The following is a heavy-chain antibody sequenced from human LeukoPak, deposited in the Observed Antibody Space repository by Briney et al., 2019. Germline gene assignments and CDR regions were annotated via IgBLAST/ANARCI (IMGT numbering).Heavy chain of an antibody. V-gene: IGHV1-18*01. CDR2: ISAYSGNT. CDR3: VRDPSPPHAFDA. J-gene: IGHJ3*01. CDR1: GYTFTSYG. Sequence: GASVKVSCKASGYTFTSYGISWVRQAPGQGPEWMGWISAYSGNTIYAQKLQGRDTMTTDTSTSTAYMELRSLRSDDTAVFYCVRDPSPPHAFDAGGQGTMVTVSS.